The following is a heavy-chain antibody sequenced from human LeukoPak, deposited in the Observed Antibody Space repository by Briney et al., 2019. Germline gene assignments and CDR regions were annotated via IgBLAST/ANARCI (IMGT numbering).Heavy chain of an antibody. CDR2: IKNKGDGGTT. CDR3: TTSGTPFEY. V-gene: IGHV3-15*01. Sequence: GGSLRLSCEASGFTFSSNEMNWIRQAPGKGLEWVGRIKNKGDGGTTDYAAPVKGRFTVSRDDSKSTLYLQMNSLKTEDTAVYYCTTSGTPFEYWGQGTLVTVSS. J-gene: IGHJ4*02. D-gene: IGHD3-10*01. CDR1: GFTFSSNE.